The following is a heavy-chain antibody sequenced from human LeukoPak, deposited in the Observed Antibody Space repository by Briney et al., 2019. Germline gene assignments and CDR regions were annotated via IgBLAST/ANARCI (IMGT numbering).Heavy chain of an antibody. D-gene: IGHD2-15*01. CDR2: ISGSGGST. Sequence: GGSLRLSCAASGSTFSSYAMSWVRQAPGKGLEWVSAISGSGGSTYYADSVKGRVTISRDNSKNTLYLQMNSLRAEDTAVYYCAKAMGVYCSGGSCYPGDCFDYWGQGTLVTVSS. V-gene: IGHV3-23*01. CDR1: GSTFSSYA. CDR3: AKAMGVYCSGGSCYPGDCFDY. J-gene: IGHJ4*02.